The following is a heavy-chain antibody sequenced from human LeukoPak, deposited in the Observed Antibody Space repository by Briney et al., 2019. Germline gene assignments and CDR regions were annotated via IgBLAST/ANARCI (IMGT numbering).Heavy chain of an antibody. CDR3: ARLASDGPYFGY. CDR2: INPSGGST. CDR1: GYTFTSYY. D-gene: IGHD6-13*01. V-gene: IGHV1-46*03. J-gene: IGHJ4*02. Sequence: ASVKVSCKASGYTFTSYYMHWVRQAPGQGLERMGIINPSGGSTSYAQQFQGRVTMTRDTSTSTVYMQLSSLSSEDTAVYYCARLASDGPYFGYWGQGTLVTVSS.